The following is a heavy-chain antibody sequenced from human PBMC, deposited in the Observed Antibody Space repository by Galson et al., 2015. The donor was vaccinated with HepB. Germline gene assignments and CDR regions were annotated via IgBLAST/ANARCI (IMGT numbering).Heavy chain of an antibody. D-gene: IGHD3-22*01. CDR2: INSDGSST. J-gene: IGHJ3*02. CDR3: ARGGNYYDSSGADAFDI. Sequence: SLRLSCAASGFTFSSYWMHWVRQAPGKGLVWVSRINSDGSSTSYADSVKGRFTISRDNAKNTLYLQMNSLRAEDTAVYYCARGGNYYDSSGADAFDIWGQGTMVTVSS. V-gene: IGHV3-74*01. CDR1: GFTFSSYW.